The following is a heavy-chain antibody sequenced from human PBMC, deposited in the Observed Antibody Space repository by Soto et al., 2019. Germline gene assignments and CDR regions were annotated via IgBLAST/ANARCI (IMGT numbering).Heavy chain of an antibody. J-gene: IGHJ6*03. D-gene: IGHD6-13*01. CDR3: AKVALRIAAAGTNIYYYYYYMDV. CDR1: GFTFSSYA. Sequence: GGSLRLSCAASGFTFSSYAMSWVRQAPGKGLEWVSAISGSGGSTYYADSVKGRFTISRDNSKNTLYLQMNSLRAEDTAVYYCAKVALRIAAAGTNIYYYYYYMDVWGKGTTVTVSS. CDR2: ISGSGGST. V-gene: IGHV3-23*01.